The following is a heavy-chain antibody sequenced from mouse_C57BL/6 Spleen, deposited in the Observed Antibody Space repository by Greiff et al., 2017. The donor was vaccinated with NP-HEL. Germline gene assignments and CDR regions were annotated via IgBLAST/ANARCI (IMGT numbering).Heavy chain of an antibody. V-gene: IGHV1-55*01. D-gene: IGHD1-1*01. CDR3: ARAYYGSSPWYFDV. CDR1: GYTFTSYW. J-gene: IGHJ1*03. Sequence: QVQLQQPGAELVKPGASVKMSCKASGYTFTSYWITWVKQRPGQGLEWIGDIYPGSGSTNYNEKFKSKATLTVDTSSSTAYMQLSSLTSEDSAVYYCARAYYGSSPWYFDVWGTGTTVTVSS. CDR2: IYPGSGST.